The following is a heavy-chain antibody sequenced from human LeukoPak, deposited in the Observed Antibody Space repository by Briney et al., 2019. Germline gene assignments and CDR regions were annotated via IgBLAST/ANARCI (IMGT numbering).Heavy chain of an antibody. V-gene: IGHV3-66*02. CDR2: IYSGGST. D-gene: IGHD6-13*01. CDR3: ARLAAAGTPLDY. J-gene: IGHJ4*02. Sequence: GGSLRLSCAASGFTVSSNYMSWVRQAPGKGLEWVSVIYSGGSTYYADSVKGRFTISRDNSKNTLYLQMNSLRAKDTAVYYCARLAAAGTPLDYWGQGTLVTVSS. CDR1: GFTVSSNY.